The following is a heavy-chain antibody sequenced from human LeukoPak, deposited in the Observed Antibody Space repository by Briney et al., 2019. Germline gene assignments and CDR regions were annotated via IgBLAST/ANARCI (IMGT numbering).Heavy chain of an antibody. CDR1: GFAVSSNY. CDR3: ARARGNSEFDC. CDR2: IYSGGNT. Sequence: GGSLRLSCAASGFAVSSNYMSWVRQAPGRGLECVSVIYSGGNTFYADSVQGRFTISRDDSKNTLYLQMNSLRAEDTAVYFCARARGNSEFDCWGQGTLVTVSS. D-gene: IGHD4-23*01. V-gene: IGHV3-53*01. J-gene: IGHJ4*02.